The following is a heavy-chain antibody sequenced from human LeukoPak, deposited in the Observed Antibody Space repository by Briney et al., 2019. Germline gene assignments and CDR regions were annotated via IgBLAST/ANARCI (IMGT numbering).Heavy chain of an antibody. Sequence: PSETLSLTCTVSGGSISSYYWSWIRQPPGKGLEWIGYVYYSGSTNYSPSLNSRLTISVDTSKHQFSLKLSSVTAADTAVYYCARGGYYFDYWGQGTLVTISS. CDR3: ARGGYYFDY. CDR2: VYYSGST. J-gene: IGHJ4*02. V-gene: IGHV4-59*01. D-gene: IGHD3-10*01. CDR1: GGSISSYY.